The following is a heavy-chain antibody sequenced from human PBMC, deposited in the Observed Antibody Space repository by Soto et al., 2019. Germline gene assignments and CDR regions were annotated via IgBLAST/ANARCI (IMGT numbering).Heavy chain of an antibody. CDR2: VYYGGRS. J-gene: IGHJ6*02. V-gene: IGHV4-39*01. CDR1: SAPVSSTTYT. CDR3: ARKGILTGYYMAYRGDYYYGMDV. Sequence: PSETLSLTCTVSSAPVSSTTYTWGWIRQPPGKGLEWVASVYYGGRSYYNPSLNSRVTISVDTSKNQFSLKMTSVTAADTAVYYCARKGILTGYYMAYRGDYYYGMDVWGQGTTVTVSS. D-gene: IGHD3-9*01.